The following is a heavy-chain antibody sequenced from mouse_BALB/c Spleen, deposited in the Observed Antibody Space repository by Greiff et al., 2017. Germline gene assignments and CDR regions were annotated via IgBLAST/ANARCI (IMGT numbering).Heavy chain of an antibody. CDR1: GFTFSNYW. J-gene: IGHJ3*01. CDR2: IRLKSNNYAT. Sequence: VQLKESGGGLVQPGGSMKLSCVASGFTFSNYWMNWVRQSPEKGLEWVAEIRLKSNNYATHYAESVKGRFTISRDDSKSSVYLQMNNLRAEDTGIYYCTSGPMAYGGQGTLVTVSA. V-gene: IGHV6-6*02. CDR3: TSGPMAY.